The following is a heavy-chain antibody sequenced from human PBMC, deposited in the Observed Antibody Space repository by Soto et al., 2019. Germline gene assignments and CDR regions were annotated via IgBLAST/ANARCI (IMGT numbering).Heavy chain of an antibody. CDR1: GYTFTSHY. CDR3: ARGYYVSSGYYILVNWFDP. Sequence: ASVKVSCKASGYTFTSHYMHWVRQAPGQGLEWMGIINPSGGSTSYAQKFQGRVTMTRDTSTSTVYMELSSLRSEDTAVYYCARGYYVSSGYYILVNWFDPWGQGTLVTVSS. CDR2: INPSGGST. J-gene: IGHJ5*02. D-gene: IGHD3-22*01. V-gene: IGHV1-46*03.